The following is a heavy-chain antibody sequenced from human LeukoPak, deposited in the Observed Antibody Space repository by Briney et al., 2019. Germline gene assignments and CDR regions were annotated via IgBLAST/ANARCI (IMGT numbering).Heavy chain of an antibody. CDR2: IIPIFGTA. CDR1: GGTFSSYA. J-gene: IGHJ6*04. D-gene: IGHD2-15*01. CDR3: ARGSVFRGQRLKVVAATNYYYYGMDV. V-gene: IGHV1-69*13. Sequence: EASVKVSCKASGGTFSSYAISWVRQAPGQGLEWMGGIIPIFGTANYAQKFQGRVTITADESTSTAYMELSSLRSEDTAVYYCARGSVFRGQRLKVVAATNYYYYGMDVWGKGTTVTVSS.